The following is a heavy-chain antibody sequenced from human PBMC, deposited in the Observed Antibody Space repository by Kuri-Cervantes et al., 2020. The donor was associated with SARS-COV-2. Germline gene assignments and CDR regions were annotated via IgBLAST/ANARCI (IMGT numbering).Heavy chain of an antibody. CDR2: IYYSGST. D-gene: IGHD3-3*01. CDR3: ARQMMSSITIFGVVITRNWFDP. CDR1: GGSINSSSYY. J-gene: IGHJ5*02. Sequence: SETLSLTCTVAGGSINSSSYYWGWIRPPPGKGLEWIGSIYYSGSTYYNPSLKSRVTISVDTSKNQFSLKLSSVTAADTAVYYCARQMMSSITIFGVVITRNWFDPGGQGTLVTVSS. V-gene: IGHV4-39*01.